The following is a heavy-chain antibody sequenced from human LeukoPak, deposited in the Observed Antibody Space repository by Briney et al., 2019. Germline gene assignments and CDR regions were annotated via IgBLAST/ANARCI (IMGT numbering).Heavy chain of an antibody. J-gene: IGHJ6*03. CDR2: MNPNSGNT. Sequence: GASVKVSCKASGYTFTSYDINWVRQATGQGLEWMGWMNPNSGNTGYAQKFQGRVTITRNTSISTAYMELSSLRSEDTAVYYCARGIAVAGTIGPTGHYYYYYMDVWGKGTTVTVSS. CDR1: GYTFTSYD. CDR3: ARGIAVAGTIGPTGHYYYYYMDV. V-gene: IGHV1-8*03. D-gene: IGHD6-19*01.